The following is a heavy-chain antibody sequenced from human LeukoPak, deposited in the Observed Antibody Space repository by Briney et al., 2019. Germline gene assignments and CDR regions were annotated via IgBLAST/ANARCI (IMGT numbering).Heavy chain of an antibody. J-gene: IGHJ3*02. CDR1: GGSISSSSYY. CDR3: ARGYDMEGGDVFDI. Sequence: SETLSLTCTVSGGSISSSSYYWSWIRQPPGKGLEWIGYIYYSGSTNYNPSLKSRVTISVDTSKNQFSLKLNSVTAADTAVYYCARGYDMEGGDVFDIWGQGTMVTVSS. D-gene: IGHD3-9*01. V-gene: IGHV4-61*01. CDR2: IYYSGST.